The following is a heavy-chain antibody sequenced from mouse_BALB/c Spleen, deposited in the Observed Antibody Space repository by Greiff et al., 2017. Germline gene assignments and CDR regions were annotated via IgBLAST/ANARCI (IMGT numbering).Heavy chain of an antibody. CDR2: ISYSGST. Sequence: EVKLMESGPGLVKPSQSLSLTCTVTGYSITSDYAWNWIRQFPGNKLEWMGYISYSGSTSYNPSLKSRISITRDTSKNQFFLQLNSVTTEDTATYYCARSGGNYVSYAMDYWGQGTSVTVSS. CDR1: GYSITSDYA. J-gene: IGHJ4*01. V-gene: IGHV3-2*02. CDR3: ARSGGNYVSYAMDY. D-gene: IGHD2-1*01.